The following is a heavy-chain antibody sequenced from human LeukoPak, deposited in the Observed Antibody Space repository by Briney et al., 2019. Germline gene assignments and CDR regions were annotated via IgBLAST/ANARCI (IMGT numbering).Heavy chain of an antibody. J-gene: IGHJ4*02. CDR1: GFSFSSYG. Sequence: GGSLRLSCAASGFSFSSYGMHWVRQAPGKGLEGVAFIRYDGSNKYYADSVKGRFTISRDNSKNTLYLQMNSLRAEDTAVYYCAKEGWGYCSSTSCYAAGVSGGELDYWGQGTLVTVSS. V-gene: IGHV3-30*02. CDR2: IRYDGSNK. CDR3: AKEGWGYCSSTSCYAAGVSGGELDY. D-gene: IGHD2-2*01.